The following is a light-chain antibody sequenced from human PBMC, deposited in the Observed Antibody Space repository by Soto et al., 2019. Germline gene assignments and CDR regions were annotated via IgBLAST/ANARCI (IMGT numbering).Light chain of an antibody. Sequence: DIQLTQPPSFLSASVGDRVTITCRASQGISSYLAWYQQKLGKAPKLLIYAASTLQSGVPSRFSGSGSGTEFTLTISSLQPEDFATYYCQQFNSYPLTFGGGTKVEIK. V-gene: IGKV1-9*01. J-gene: IGKJ4*01. CDR2: AAS. CDR1: QGISSY. CDR3: QQFNSYPLT.